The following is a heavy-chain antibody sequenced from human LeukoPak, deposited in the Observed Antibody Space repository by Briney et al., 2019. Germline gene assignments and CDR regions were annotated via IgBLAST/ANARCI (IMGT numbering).Heavy chain of an antibody. CDR2: IYHSGST. CDR3: ARVWSGYCSSTSCYVAYNWFDP. Sequence: PSETLSLTCAVSGYSLSSGYYWGWIRQPPGKGLEWIGSIYHSGSTYYNPSLKSRVTISVDTYKNQFSLKLSSVTAADTAVYYCARVWSGYCSSTSCYVAYNWFDPWGQGTLVTVSS. J-gene: IGHJ5*02. D-gene: IGHD2-2*01. CDR1: GYSLSSGYY. V-gene: IGHV4-38-2*01.